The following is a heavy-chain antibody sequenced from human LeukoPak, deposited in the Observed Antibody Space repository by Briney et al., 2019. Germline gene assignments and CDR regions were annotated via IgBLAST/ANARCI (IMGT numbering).Heavy chain of an antibody. V-gene: IGHV3-30*02. J-gene: IGHJ4*02. D-gene: IGHD6-13*01. Sequence: GGSLRLSCAASGFTFSSYGMHWVRQAPGKGLEWVAFIRYDGGNKYYADSVKGRFTISRDNSKNTLYLQMNSLRAEDTAVYYCAKDKAGDIAAAGCFDYWGQGTLVTVSS. CDR3: AKDKAGDIAAAGCFDY. CDR2: IRYDGGNK. CDR1: GFTFSSYG.